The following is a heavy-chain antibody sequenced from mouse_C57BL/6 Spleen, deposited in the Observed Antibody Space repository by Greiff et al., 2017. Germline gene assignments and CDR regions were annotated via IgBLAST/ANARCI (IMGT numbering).Heavy chain of an antibody. Sequence: QVQLQQSGAELVRPGASVTLSCTASGYTFTDYEMHWVKQTPVHGLEWIGAIDPETGGTASHQKFKGKAILTADKSSSTAYMELRSLTSEDSAVYYCTRDYYGSSLDFDYWGQGTTLTVSS. D-gene: IGHD1-1*01. CDR3: TRDYYGSSLDFDY. J-gene: IGHJ2*01. CDR1: GYTFTDYE. V-gene: IGHV1-15*01. CDR2: IDPETGGT.